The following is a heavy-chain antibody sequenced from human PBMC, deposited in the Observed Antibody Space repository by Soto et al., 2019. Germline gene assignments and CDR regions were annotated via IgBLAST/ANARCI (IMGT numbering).Heavy chain of an antibody. Sequence: EVQLVESGGGLVKPGGSLRLSCAASGFTFSSYSMNWVRQAPGKGLEWVASISSSSSYIYYADSVKGRFTISRDNAKKSLYLQMNSLRADDTAVSYCGRGSYGEYVLDWFDPWGQGTLVTVSS. J-gene: IGHJ5*02. D-gene: IGHD4-17*01. CDR1: GFTFSSYS. CDR3: GRGSYGEYVLDWFDP. V-gene: IGHV3-21*01. CDR2: ISSSSSYI.